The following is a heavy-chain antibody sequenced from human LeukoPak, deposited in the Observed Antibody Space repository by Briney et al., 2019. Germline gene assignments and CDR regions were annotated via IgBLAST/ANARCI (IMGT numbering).Heavy chain of an antibody. J-gene: IGHJ5*02. Sequence: ASVKVSCKASGYTFTSYDINWVRQATGQGLEWMGWMNPNSGNTGYALKFQDRVTMTRNTSISTAYMELSSLGSEDTAVYYCARTNYYDNSANWFDPWGQGTLVTVSS. CDR2: MNPNSGNT. V-gene: IGHV1-8*01. D-gene: IGHD3-22*01. CDR3: ARTNYYDNSANWFDP. CDR1: GYTFTSYD.